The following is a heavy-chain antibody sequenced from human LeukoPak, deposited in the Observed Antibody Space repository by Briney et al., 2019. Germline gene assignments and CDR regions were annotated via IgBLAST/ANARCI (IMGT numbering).Heavy chain of an antibody. CDR3: AKDRRRDDVLTGSFSD. D-gene: IGHD3-9*01. CDR2: ISSSAVTI. Sequence: PGGSLRLSCAASGFTFSDYYMSWIRQAPGKGLEWVSYISSSAVTIYYADSVKGRFTISRDNAKKSLYLQMNSLRAGDTALYFCAKDRRRDDVLTGSFSDWGQGTLVTVSS. CDR1: GFTFSDYY. V-gene: IGHV3-11*04. J-gene: IGHJ4*02.